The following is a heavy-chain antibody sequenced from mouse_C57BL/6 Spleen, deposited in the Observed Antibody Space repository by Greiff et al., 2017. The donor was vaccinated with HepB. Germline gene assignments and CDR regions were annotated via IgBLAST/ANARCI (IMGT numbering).Heavy chain of an antibody. V-gene: IGHV1-22*01. CDR1: GYTFTDYN. CDR2: INPNNGGT. CDR3: ARSNYDYGGYFDV. Sequence: VHVKQSGPELVKPGASVKMSCKASGYTFTDYNMHWVKQSHGKSLEWIGYINPNNGGTSYNQKFKGKATLTVNKSSSTAYMELRSLTSEDSAVYYCARSNYDYGGYFDVWGTGTTVTVSS. J-gene: IGHJ1*03. D-gene: IGHD2-4*01.